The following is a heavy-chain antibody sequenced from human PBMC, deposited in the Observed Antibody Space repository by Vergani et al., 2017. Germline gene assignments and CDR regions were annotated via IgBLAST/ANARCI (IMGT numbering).Heavy chain of an antibody. CDR2: IYWYDDQ. J-gene: IGHJ6*03. D-gene: IGHD1-7*01. CDR1: GFSLNTRGVR. CDR3: VYRKNECGTTGCFDPFYYYYYMDV. V-gene: IGHV2-5*04. Sequence: QITLKESGPTLVKPTQPLTLTCTFPGFSLNTRGVRVAWIRQPPGKALDWLALIYWYDDQHYSPSLNNRVTITKDTSKNQVVLTMTNMDYVDTGTYYCVYRKNECGTTGCFDPFYYYYYMDVWGKGTTVTVSS.